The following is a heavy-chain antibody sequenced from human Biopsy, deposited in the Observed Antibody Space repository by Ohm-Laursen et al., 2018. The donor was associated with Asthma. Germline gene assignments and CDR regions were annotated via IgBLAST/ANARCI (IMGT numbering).Heavy chain of an antibody. J-gene: IGHJ5*02. V-gene: IGHV3-23*01. D-gene: IGHD4-17*01. Sequence: SLRLSCTASGFTFSSSAMSWVRQAPGKGLERVSAITGGGGTTYYADSVRGRFTISRDNSKSTLFLQMDSLSAEDTAVYYCAKVGHGYGDYVGYLDPWGQGTLVIVSS. CDR2: ITGGGGTT. CDR1: GFTFSSSA. CDR3: AKVGHGYGDYVGYLDP.